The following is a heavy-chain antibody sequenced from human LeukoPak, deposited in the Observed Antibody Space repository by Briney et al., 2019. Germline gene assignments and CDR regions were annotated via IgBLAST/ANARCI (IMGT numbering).Heavy chain of an antibody. CDR3: ATDGSGSYLGGDY. CDR2: ISGSGGST. J-gene: IGHJ4*02. Sequence: GGSLRLSCAASGFTFSSYAMSWVRQAPGKGLEWVSAISGSGGSTYYADSVKGRFTISRDNSKNTLYLQMNSLRAEDTAVYYCATDGSGSYLGGDYWGQGTLVTVSS. CDR1: GFTFSSYA. D-gene: IGHD3-10*01. V-gene: IGHV3-23*01.